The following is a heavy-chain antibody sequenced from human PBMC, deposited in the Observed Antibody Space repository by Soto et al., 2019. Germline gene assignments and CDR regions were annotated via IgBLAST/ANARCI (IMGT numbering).Heavy chain of an antibody. CDR2: IYYSGST. CDR3: AGGGRYSYGYGVDY. Sequence: QVQLQESGPGLVKPSQTLSLTCTVSGGSISSGGYYWSWIRQHPGKGLEWIGYIYYSGSTYYNPSLKSRVTISVDTSKNQFSLKLSSVTAADTAVYYCAGGGRYSYGYGVDYWGQGTLVTVSS. J-gene: IGHJ4*02. D-gene: IGHD5-18*01. V-gene: IGHV4-31*03. CDR1: GGSISSGGYY.